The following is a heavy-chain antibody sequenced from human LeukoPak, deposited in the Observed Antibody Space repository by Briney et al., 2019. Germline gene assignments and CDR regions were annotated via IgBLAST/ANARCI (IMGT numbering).Heavy chain of an antibody. CDR2: IKEEGSEK. CDR3: ASHLIGDSGGYYLGTYAY. CDR1: GFTFSSYW. Sequence: GGSLRLSCAASGFTFSSYWMSWVRQAPGKGLEWVANIKEEGSEKYYVDSVKGRFTISRDNAKNSLYLQMDSLRAEDSAVYYCASHLIGDSGGYYLGTYAYWGQGTLVTVSS. V-gene: IGHV3-7*05. J-gene: IGHJ4*02. D-gene: IGHD3-22*01.